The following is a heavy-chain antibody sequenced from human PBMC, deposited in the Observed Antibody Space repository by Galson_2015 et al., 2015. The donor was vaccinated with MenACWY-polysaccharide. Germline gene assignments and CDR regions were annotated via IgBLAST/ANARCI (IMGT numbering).Heavy chain of an antibody. Sequence: SLRLSCAASGFPFSDSWMTWIRQAPGKGLEWVATIKQSGSEKYYVDSVEGRFTVSRDNAKNSLYLQMSSLRAEDTAVYYCARARSWSGYFALDFWGQGTTVTVS. J-gene: IGHJ6*02. CDR1: GFPFSDSW. CDR2: IKQSGSEK. V-gene: IGHV3-7*01. D-gene: IGHD3-3*01. CDR3: ARARSWSGYFALDF.